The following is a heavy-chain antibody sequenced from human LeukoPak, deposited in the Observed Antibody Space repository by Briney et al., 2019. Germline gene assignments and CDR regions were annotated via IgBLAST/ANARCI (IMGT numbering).Heavy chain of an antibody. D-gene: IGHD3-16*01. CDR3: ARSKRVYYDYVWGSYPFDY. Sequence: SVKVSCKASGGTFSSYAISWVRQAPGQGLEWMGGIIPIFGTANYAQKFQGRVTITADESASTAYMELSSLRSEDTAVYYCARSKRVYYDYVWGSYPFDYWGQGTLVTVSS. V-gene: IGHV1-69*01. CDR2: IIPIFGTA. J-gene: IGHJ4*02. CDR1: GGTFSSYA.